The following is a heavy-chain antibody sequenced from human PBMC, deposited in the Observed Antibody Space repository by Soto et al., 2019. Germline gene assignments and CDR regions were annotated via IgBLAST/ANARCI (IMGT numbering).Heavy chain of an antibody. D-gene: IGHD2-8*01. CDR1: GFTFSSYA. CDR3: AKDRPQRLLIHYIDY. Sequence: GGLLRHSNAASGFTFSSYAMSWVRKDPGKGLEWVSAISGSGGSTYYADSVKGRFTISRDNSKNTLCLQMNSLRAEDTAVYYCAKDRPQRLLIHYIDYWGQGTLVTVSS. V-gene: IGHV3-23*01. J-gene: IGHJ4*02. CDR2: ISGSGGST.